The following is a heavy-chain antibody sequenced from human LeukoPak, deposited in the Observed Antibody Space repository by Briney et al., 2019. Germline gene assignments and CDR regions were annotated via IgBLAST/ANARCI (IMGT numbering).Heavy chain of an antibody. J-gene: IGHJ3*02. Sequence: GGSLRLSCAASGFTFSSYSMNWVRQAPGKGLEWVSYISSSSSTIYYADSVKGRFTISRDNAKNSLYLQMNSLRAEDTAVYYCARLYDAFDIWGQGTMVTVSS. CDR3: ARLYDAFDI. CDR2: ISSSSSTI. D-gene: IGHD2-8*01. CDR1: GFTFSSYS. V-gene: IGHV3-48*01.